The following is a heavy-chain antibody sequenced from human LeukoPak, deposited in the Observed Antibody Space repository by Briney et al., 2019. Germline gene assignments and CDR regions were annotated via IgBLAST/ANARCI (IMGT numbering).Heavy chain of an antibody. CDR1: GGTFSSYA. D-gene: IGHD2-2*01. V-gene: IGHV1-69*01. J-gene: IGHJ5*02. Sequence: ASVKVSCTASGGTFSSYAISWVRQAPGQGLEWMGGIIPIFGTANYAQKFQGRVTITADESTSTAYMELSSLRSEDTAVYYCARGALDSVVVPAARYNWFDPWGQGTLVTVSS. CDR2: IIPIFGTA. CDR3: ARGALDSVVVPAARYNWFDP.